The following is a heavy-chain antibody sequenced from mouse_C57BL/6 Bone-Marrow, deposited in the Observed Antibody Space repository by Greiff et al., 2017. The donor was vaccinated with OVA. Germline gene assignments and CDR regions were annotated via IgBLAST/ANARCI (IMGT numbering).Heavy chain of an antibody. Sequence: VQLQQPGAELVRPGSSVKLSCKASGYTFTSYWMHWVKQRPIQGLEWIGNIDPSDSETHYNQKFKDKATLTVDKSSSTAYMQLSSLTSEDSAVYYCARSYDGSSLLVGYWGQGTLGTGSA. J-gene: IGHJ3*01. CDR3: ARSYDGSSLLVGY. V-gene: IGHV1-52*01. CDR2: IDPSDSET. D-gene: IGHD1-1*01. CDR1: GYTFTSYW.